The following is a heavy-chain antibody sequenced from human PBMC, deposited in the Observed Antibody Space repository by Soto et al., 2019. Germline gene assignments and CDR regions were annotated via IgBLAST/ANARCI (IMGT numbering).Heavy chain of an antibody. D-gene: IGHD3-22*01. CDR3: ARDMVDYYDSSGPSYFDY. J-gene: IGHJ4*02. Sequence: SLRLYCAAAGFTCSSYAMHWVRQAPGKGLEWVAVISYDGSNKYYADSVKGRFTISRDNSKNTLYLQMNSLRAEDTAVYYCARDMVDYYDSSGPSYFDYWGQGTLVTGSS. V-gene: IGHV3-30-3*01. CDR2: ISYDGSNK. CDR1: GFTCSSYA.